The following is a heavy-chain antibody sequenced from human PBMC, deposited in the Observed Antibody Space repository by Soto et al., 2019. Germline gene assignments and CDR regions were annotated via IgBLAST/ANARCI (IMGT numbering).Heavy chain of an antibody. CDR2: IYSSGST. CDR3: ARQTTYSSSWYDY. Sequence: SETLSLTCTVSGGSILNGGHYWTWIRQHPGKGLEWIGRIYSSGSTNYNSSLKSRVTMSVDTSKNQFSLKLTSVTAADTAVYYCARQTTYSSSWYDYWGQGTLVTVSS. D-gene: IGHD6-13*01. V-gene: IGHV4-61*08. CDR1: GGSILNGGHY. J-gene: IGHJ4*02.